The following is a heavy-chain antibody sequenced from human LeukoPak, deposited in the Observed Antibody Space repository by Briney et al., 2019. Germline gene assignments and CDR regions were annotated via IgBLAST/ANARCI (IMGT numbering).Heavy chain of an antibody. CDR3: ARQGYCSGGSCYRSRNYFDY. CDR2: IKQDGSEK. J-gene: IGHJ4*02. CDR1: GFTFSSYW. V-gene: IGHV3-7*01. D-gene: IGHD2-15*01. Sequence: GGSLRLSCAASGFTFSSYWMSWVRQAPGKGLEWVANIKQDGSEKYYVDSVKGRFTISRDNAKNSLYLQMNSLRAEDTAVYYCARQGYCSGGSCYRSRNYFDYWGQGTLVTVSS.